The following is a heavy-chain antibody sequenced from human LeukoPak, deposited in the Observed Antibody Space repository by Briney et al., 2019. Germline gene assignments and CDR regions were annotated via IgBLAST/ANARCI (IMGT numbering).Heavy chain of an antibody. J-gene: IGHJ4*02. CDR1: GFTFSSYA. D-gene: IGHD2-2*01. CDR2: ISGSGGST. V-gene: IGHV3-23*01. Sequence: GGSLRLSCAASGFTFSSYAMSGVRQAPGKGLEWVSAISGSGGSTYYADSVKGRFTISRDNSKNTLYLQMNSLRAEDTAVYYCAKGLSQIDSCWDYWGQGTLVTVSS. CDR3: AKGLSQIDSCWDY.